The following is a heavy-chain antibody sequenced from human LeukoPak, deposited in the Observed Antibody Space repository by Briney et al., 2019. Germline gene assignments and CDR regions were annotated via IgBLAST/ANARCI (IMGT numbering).Heavy chain of an antibody. CDR3: TRGRMYYDILTGYYNVPAFDY. Sequence: GVLRLSCTASGFTFGNYAMRWVRQAPGKGLEWVRFIRSKAYGGTTEYAASVKGRFTISRDDSKSIAYLQMNSLKTEDTAVYYCTRGRMYYDILTGYYNVPAFDYWGQGTLVTVSS. V-gene: IGHV3-49*04. D-gene: IGHD3-9*01. CDR2: IRSKAYGGTT. J-gene: IGHJ4*02. CDR1: GFTFGNYA.